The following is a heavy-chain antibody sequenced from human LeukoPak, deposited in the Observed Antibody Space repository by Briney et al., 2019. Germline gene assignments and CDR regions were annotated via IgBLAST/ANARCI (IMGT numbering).Heavy chain of an antibody. J-gene: IGHJ4*02. CDR3: TRGRSLLWFEE. Sequence: SGTLSLTCTGSGGSISSSSYYGGWIRQPPGKGLGWMGSFYYGGGTYYNPSLRSRVTKSIDTSKNQPSLQWTSVTAPDTAVYYCTRGRSLLWFEEWGQGPLVTVSS. V-gene: IGHV4-39*07. D-gene: IGHD3-10*01. CDR1: GGSISSSSYY. CDR2: FYYGGGT.